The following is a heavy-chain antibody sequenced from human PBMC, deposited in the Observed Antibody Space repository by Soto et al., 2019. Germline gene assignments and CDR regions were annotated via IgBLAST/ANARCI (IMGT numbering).Heavy chain of an antibody. D-gene: IGHD6-13*01. V-gene: IGHV3-23*01. CDR3: AKDLQLSSSWYNYYYYYGMDV. CDR1: GFTFRSYA. J-gene: IGHJ6*02. CDR2: ISGSGGST. Sequence: GGSLRLSCAASGFTFRSYAMSWVRQAPGKGLEWVSAISGSGGSTYYADSVKGRFTISRDNSKNTLYLQMNSLRAEDTAVYYCAKDLQLSSSWYNYYYYYGMDVWGQGTTVTVS.